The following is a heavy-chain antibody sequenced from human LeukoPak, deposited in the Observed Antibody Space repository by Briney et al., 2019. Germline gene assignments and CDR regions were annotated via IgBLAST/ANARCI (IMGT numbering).Heavy chain of an antibody. CDR3: VRRSIATNYGMDV. D-gene: IGHD6-6*01. V-gene: IGHV3-11*04. Sequence: PGGSLRLSCAASGFTFSDYYMSWIRQAPGKGLEWVSYISSSGSTIYYADSVKGRFTISRDNAKNSLYLQMNSLRAEDTAVYYCVRRSIATNYGMDVWGQGTTVTVSS. J-gene: IGHJ6*02. CDR1: GFTFSDYY. CDR2: ISSSGSTI.